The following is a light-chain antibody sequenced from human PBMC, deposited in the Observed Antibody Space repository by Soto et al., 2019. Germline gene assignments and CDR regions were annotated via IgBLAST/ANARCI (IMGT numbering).Light chain of an antibody. Sequence: QSALTQPASVSGSPGQSITISCTGTSNDVGGYNYVSWYQQHPGKAPKLMIYEVSNWPSGVSGRFSGSKSGNTASLTISGLQAEDEADYYCSSYTSSSTYVLGNGTKVTVL. V-gene: IGLV2-14*01. J-gene: IGLJ1*01. CDR1: SNDVGGYNY. CDR2: EVS. CDR3: SSYTSSSTYV.